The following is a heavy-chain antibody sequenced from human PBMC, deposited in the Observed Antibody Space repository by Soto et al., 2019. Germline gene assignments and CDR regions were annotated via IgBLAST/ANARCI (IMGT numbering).Heavy chain of an antibody. CDR3: AKPDPIYGDYVFDY. V-gene: IGHV3-30*18. Sequence: QVQLVESGGGVVQPGRSLRLSCAASGFTFSSYGMHWVRQAPGKGLEWVAVKSYDGSNKYYADSVKGRFTISRDNSKNTLYLQMNSLRAEDTAVYYCAKPDPIYGDYVFDYWGQGTLVTVSS. CDR2: KSYDGSNK. CDR1: GFTFSSYG. D-gene: IGHD4-17*01. J-gene: IGHJ4*02.